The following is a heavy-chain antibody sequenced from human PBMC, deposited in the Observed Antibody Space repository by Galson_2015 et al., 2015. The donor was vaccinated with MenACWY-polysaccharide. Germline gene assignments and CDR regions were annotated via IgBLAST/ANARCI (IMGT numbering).Heavy chain of an antibody. CDR3: ARGYSAYD. D-gene: IGHD5-12*01. J-gene: IGHJ4*02. CDR1: GFTFSTYW. V-gene: IGHV3-74*01. CDR2: ITSDGSST. Sequence: SLRLSCAASGFTFSTYWMHWVRHAPGKGLVWVSRITSDGSSTNYADSVKGRFTISRDNAKNTLYLQMNSLRAEDTALYYCARGYSAYDWGQGTLGTVSA.